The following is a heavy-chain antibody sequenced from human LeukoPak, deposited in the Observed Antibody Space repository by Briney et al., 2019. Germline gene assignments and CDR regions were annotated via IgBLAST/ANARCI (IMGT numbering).Heavy chain of an antibody. D-gene: IGHD2-15*01. Sequence: PGGSLRLSCAASGFTVSSNYMSWVRQAPGKGLEWVSVIYSGGSTYYADSVKGRFTICRDNSKNTLYLQMNSLRAEDTAVYYCARALGYCGGGSCYSGYCCDYWGQGTLVTVSS. V-gene: IGHV3-53*01. CDR1: GFTVSSNY. J-gene: IGHJ4*02. CDR2: IYSGGST. CDR3: ARALGYCGGGSCYSGYCCDY.